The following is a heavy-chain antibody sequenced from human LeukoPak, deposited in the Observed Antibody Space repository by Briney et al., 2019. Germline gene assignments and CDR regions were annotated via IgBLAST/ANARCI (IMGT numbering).Heavy chain of an antibody. CDR3: SRDSGAFCPFGY. D-gene: IGHD1-26*01. CDR1: GGSISSGGYY. Sequence: SQTLSLTCTVSGGSISSGGYYWSWIRQHPGKGLEWIGYIYYSGSTYYNPSLKSRVTISVDTSKNQFSLKLSSVTAADTAIYYCSRDSGAFCPFGYWGQGTLVIVPP. J-gene: IGHJ4*02. CDR2: IYYSGST. V-gene: IGHV4-31*03.